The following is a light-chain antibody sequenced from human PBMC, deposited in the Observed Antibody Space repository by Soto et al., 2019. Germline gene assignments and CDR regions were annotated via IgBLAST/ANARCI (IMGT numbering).Light chain of an antibody. J-gene: IGKJ3*01. CDR2: DAS. CDR3: QQYKSSPFT. CDR1: QSVSSW. V-gene: IGKV1-5*01. Sequence: DIQMTQSPSTLSASVGDRVTITCRASQSVSSWLAWYQQKPWRAPNLLIYDASSLVGGVPSRFSGSGSVTEFTLTISGLQPDDFAPKYCQQYKSSPFTFCPGTTVDI.